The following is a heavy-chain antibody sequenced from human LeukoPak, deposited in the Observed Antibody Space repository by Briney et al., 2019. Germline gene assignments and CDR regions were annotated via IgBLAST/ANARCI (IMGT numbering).Heavy chain of an antibody. Sequence: SETLSLTCTVSGGSVSSGSYYWSWIRQPPRKGLEWIGYIYYSGSTNYNPSLKSRVTISVDTSKNQFSLKLSSVTAADTAVYYCARERIAVAVPFNDWFDPWGQGTLVTVSS. CDR3: ARERIAVAVPFNDWFDP. D-gene: IGHD6-19*01. V-gene: IGHV4-61*01. J-gene: IGHJ5*02. CDR1: GGSVSSGSYY. CDR2: IYYSGST.